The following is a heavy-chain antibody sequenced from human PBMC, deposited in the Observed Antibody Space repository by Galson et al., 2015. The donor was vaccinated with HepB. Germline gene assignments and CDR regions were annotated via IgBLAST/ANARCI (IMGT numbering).Heavy chain of an antibody. CDR2: ISGRGVTT. J-gene: IGHJ3*02. CDR1: GFSFSNYD. D-gene: IGHD6-19*01. CDR3: AKSKDSGWSYNAFDI. V-gene: IGHV3-23*01. Sequence: SLRLSCAASGFSFSNYDMTWVRQPPGKGLQWVATISGRGVTTFDADSVRGQFTITRDNSKNTLYLEMNNLRADDTAVYFCAKSKDSGWSYNAFDIWGQGTMVTVSS.